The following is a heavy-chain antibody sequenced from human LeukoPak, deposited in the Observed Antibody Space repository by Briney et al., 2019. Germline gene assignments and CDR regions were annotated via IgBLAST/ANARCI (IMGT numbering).Heavy chain of an antibody. D-gene: IGHD3-22*01. V-gene: IGHV6-1*01. CDR3: ARGATYYYDSSGYSGPFYFDY. Sequence: SQTLSLTCAISGDSFSSNSVAWNWIRQSPSRGLEWLGRTYYKSKWYNDYALSLKSRIAVNPDTSKNQLSLHLNSVTPEDTAVYYCARGATYYYDSSGYSGPFYFDYWDQGTQVTVSS. J-gene: IGHJ4*02. CDR2: TYYKSKWYN. CDR1: GDSFSSNSVA.